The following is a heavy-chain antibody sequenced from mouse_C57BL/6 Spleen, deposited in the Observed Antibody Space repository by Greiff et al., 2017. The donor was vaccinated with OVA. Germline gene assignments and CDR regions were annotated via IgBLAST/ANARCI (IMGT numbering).Heavy chain of an antibody. CDR3: TRITTVVATGRGSFDY. D-gene: IGHD1-1*01. J-gene: IGHJ2*01. CDR2: IDPETGGT. CDR1: GYTFTDYE. Sequence: QVQLQQSGAELVRPGASVTLSCKASGYTFTDYEMHWVKQTPVHGLEWIGAIDPETGGTAYNQKFKGKAILTADKSSSTPYMELRSLTSEDSAVYYCTRITTVVATGRGSFDYWGQGTTLTVSS. V-gene: IGHV1-15*01.